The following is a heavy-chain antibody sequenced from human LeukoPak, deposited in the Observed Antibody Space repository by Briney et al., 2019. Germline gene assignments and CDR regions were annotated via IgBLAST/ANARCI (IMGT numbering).Heavy chain of an antibody. CDR2: NNDSGTT. D-gene: IGHD6-13*01. CDR1: GGSFSGYY. V-gene: IGHV4-34*01. Sequence: PSETLSLTCAVYGGSFSGYYWSWIRQSPEKGLEWIGENNDSGTTNYNPSFKSRVTISVDKSKNQISLKLNFVTAADTALYYCAREVLAAARWFDPWGPGTLVTVSA. CDR3: AREVLAAARWFDP. J-gene: IGHJ5*02.